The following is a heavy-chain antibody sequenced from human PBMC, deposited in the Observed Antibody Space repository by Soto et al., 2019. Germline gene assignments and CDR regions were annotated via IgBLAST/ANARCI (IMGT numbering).Heavy chain of an antibody. D-gene: IGHD3-10*01. CDR2: IIPIFGTA. CDR1: GGTFSSYS. V-gene: IGHV1-69*06. CDR3: ARVGGVIAHVNMVRAPLDYYYYYGMDV. Sequence: SVKVSCKASGGTFSSYSISWVRQAPGQGLEWMGGIIPIFGTANYAQKFQGRVTITADKSTSTAYMELSSLRSEDTAVYYCARVGGVIAHVNMVRAPLDYYYYYGMDVWGQGTTVTAP. J-gene: IGHJ6*02.